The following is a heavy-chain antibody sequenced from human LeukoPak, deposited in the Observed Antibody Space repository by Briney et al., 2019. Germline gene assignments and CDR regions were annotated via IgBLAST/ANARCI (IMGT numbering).Heavy chain of an antibody. J-gene: IGHJ6*03. D-gene: IGHD6-13*01. CDR2: ISGSGGST. CDR3: AKALPISSSWYSTFDYYYYMDV. V-gene: IGHV3-23*01. Sequence: GGSLRLSCAASGFTFSSYAMSWVRQAPGKGLEWVSAISGSGGSTYYADSVKGRFTISRDNSKNTLYLQMNSLRAEDTAVYYCAKALPISSSWYSTFDYYYYMDVWGKGTTVTVSS. CDR1: GFTFSSYA.